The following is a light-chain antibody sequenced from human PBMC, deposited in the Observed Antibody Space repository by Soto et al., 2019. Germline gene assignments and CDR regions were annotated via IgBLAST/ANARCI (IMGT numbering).Light chain of an antibody. J-gene: IGLJ2*01. CDR3: ETWDSNTRV. V-gene: IGLV4-60*03. CDR1: SGHSSYI. Sequence: QLVLTQSSSASASLGSSVRLTCTLSSGHSSYIIAWHQQQPGKAPRYLMKVEGSGSYNKGSGVPDRFSGSSSGADRYLTISNLQSEDEADYYCETWDSNTRVFGGGTKLT. CDR2: VEGSGSY.